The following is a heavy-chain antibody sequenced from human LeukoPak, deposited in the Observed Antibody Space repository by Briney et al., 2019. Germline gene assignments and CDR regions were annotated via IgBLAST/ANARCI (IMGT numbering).Heavy chain of an antibody. Sequence: SETLSLTCTVSGGSISSSSYYWGWIRQPPGKGLEWIGSIYYSGSTYYNPSLKSRVTISVDTSKNQFSLKLSSVTAADTAVYYCARDRTMTTVTHYYMDVWGKGTTVTVSS. J-gene: IGHJ6*03. V-gene: IGHV4-39*07. CDR2: IYYSGST. CDR3: ARDRTMTTVTHYYMDV. CDR1: GGSISSSSYY. D-gene: IGHD4-11*01.